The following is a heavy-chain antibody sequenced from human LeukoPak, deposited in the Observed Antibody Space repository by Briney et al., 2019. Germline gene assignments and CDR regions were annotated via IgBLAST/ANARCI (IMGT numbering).Heavy chain of an antibody. V-gene: IGHV3-48*02. D-gene: IGHD2-8*02. Sequence: GGSLRLSCAAAGFTSSSYTMNWVRQPPGKGLECVSYISGSSSAIYYADSVKGRFTISRDNAKNSLYLQMNSLRDEDTAVYYCARDSVLDYWGQGTLVTVSS. CDR2: ISGSSSAI. CDR3: ARDSVLDY. CDR1: GFTSSSYT. J-gene: IGHJ4*02.